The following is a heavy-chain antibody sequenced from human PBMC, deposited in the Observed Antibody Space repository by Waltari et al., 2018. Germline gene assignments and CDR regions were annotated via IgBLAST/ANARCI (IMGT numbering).Heavy chain of an antibody. CDR2: ISGSGGST. V-gene: IGHV3-23*04. J-gene: IGHJ4*02. Sequence: EVQLVESGGGLVQPGGSLRLPCAASGFPFSSYAMRWVRQAPGKGLEWVSAISGSGGSTYYADSVKGRFTISRDNSKNTLYLQMNSLRAEDTAVYYCAKLGYDFWSGDYWGQGTLVTVSS. CDR3: AKLGYDFWSGDY. D-gene: IGHD3-3*01. CDR1: GFPFSSYA.